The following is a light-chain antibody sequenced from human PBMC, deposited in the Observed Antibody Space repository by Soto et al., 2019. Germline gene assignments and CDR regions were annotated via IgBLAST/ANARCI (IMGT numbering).Light chain of an antibody. Sequence: QPVLTQSPSASASLGASVTLTCTLSSGHRSYAIAWYQQQPEKGPRYLMKINSDGSHSKGDGIPDRFSASSSGAERYLIISSLQSEDEAEYYCQTWGSGTQLFGGGTXL. CDR3: QTWGSGTQL. CDR2: INSDGSH. V-gene: IGLV4-69*01. J-gene: IGLJ2*01. CDR1: SGHRSYA.